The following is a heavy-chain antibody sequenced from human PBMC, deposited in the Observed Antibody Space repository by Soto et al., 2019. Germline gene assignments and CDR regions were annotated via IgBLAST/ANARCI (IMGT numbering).Heavy chain of an antibody. CDR3: ARGPYGSADY. V-gene: IGHV4-30-4*01. D-gene: IGHD3-10*01. CDR1: GGSISSGHYY. CDR2: ISYSGST. Sequence: SETLSLTCTVSGGSISSGHYYWSWIRQPPGKGLEWIGYISYSGSTYYNPSLKSRVTISLDTSKNQFSLRLSSVTAADTAVYYRARGPYGSADYWGQGTLVTVSS. J-gene: IGHJ4*02.